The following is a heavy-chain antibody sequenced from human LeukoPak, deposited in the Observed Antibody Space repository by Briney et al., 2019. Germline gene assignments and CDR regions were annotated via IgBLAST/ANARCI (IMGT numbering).Heavy chain of an antibody. J-gene: IGHJ4*02. V-gene: IGHV3-74*01. CDR2: INSDGSST. Sequence: GGSLRLSCAASGFTFSSYWMHWVRQAPGKGLVWVSRINSDGSSTSYADSVKGRFTISRDNAKNTPYLQMNSLRAEDTAVYYCARTYYYDSSGYYFQWGQGTLVTVSS. D-gene: IGHD3-22*01. CDR3: ARTYYYDSSGYYFQ. CDR1: GFTFSSYW.